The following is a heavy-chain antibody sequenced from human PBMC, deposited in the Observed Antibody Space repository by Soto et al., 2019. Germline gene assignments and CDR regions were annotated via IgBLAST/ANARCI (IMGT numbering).Heavy chain of an antibody. CDR3: AKGPTIFGVVITFEYYYGMDV. Sequence: GGSLRLYCAASGFILSSSAMSWVRQAPGKGLEWVSSLSAGGSSTYYADSVKGRFTISGDKSKNTVYLQMNNLRVEDTAVYYCAKGPTIFGVVITFEYYYGMDVWGQGTTVTVSS. CDR2: LSAGGSST. V-gene: IGHV3-23*01. J-gene: IGHJ6*02. CDR1: GFILSSSA. D-gene: IGHD3-3*01.